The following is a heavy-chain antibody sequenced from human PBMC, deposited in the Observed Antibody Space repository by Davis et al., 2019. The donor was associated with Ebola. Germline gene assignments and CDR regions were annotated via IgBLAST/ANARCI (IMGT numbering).Heavy chain of an antibody. Sequence: SETLSLTCTVSGGSVSSYYWTWIRQPAGKGLEWIGRIYNSGSTNYNPSLKSRLTMSVDTSKNQFSLRLTSATAADTAVYYCARGKGGDWLDTWGQGTLVNVAS. J-gene: IGHJ5*02. CDR3: ARGKGGDWLDT. V-gene: IGHV4-4*07. D-gene: IGHD3-16*01. CDR1: GGSVSSYY. CDR2: IYNSGST.